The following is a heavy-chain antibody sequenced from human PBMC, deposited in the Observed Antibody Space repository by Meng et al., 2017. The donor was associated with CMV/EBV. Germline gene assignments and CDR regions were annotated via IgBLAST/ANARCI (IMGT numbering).Heavy chain of an antibody. CDR2: ISGSGGST. CDR1: GFTFSSYA. Sequence: GGSLRLSCAASGFTFSSYAMSWVRQAPGKGLEWVSAISGSGGSTYYADSVKGRFTISRDNSKNTLYLQMNSLRAEDTAVYYCAKDRSVVVPSLVWFDPWGQGTLVTVSS. V-gene: IGHV3-23*01. D-gene: IGHD2-2*01. J-gene: IGHJ5*02. CDR3: AKDRSVVVPSLVWFDP.